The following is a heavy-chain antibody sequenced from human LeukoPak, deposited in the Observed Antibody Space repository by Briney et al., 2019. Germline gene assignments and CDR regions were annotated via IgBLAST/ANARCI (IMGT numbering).Heavy chain of an antibody. CDR1: GYSFTSYW. D-gene: IGHD6-13*01. Sequence: AGESLKISCKGSGYSFTSYWISWVRQMPGKGLEWMGIIYPGDSDTRYSPSFQGQFTISADKSISTAYLQWSSLKASDSAIYYCAGAAAGTAIDSWGQGTLVTVSS. CDR2: IYPGDSDT. J-gene: IGHJ4*02. CDR3: AGAAAGTAIDS. V-gene: IGHV5-51*01.